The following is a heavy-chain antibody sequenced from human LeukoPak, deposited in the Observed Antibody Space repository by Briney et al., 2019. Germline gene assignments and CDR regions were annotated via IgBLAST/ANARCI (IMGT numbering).Heavy chain of an antibody. CDR1: GFTFSSYG. J-gene: IGHJ6*03. CDR3: AKGSSSWYDYYYYMDV. D-gene: IGHD6-13*01. Sequence: PGGSLRLSCAASGFTFSSYGMHWVRQAPGKGLEWVAFIRYDGSNKYYADSVKGRFTISRDNSKNTLYLQMNSLRAEDTAVYYCAKGSSSWYDYYYYMDVWGKGTTVTISS. CDR2: IRYDGSNK. V-gene: IGHV3-30*02.